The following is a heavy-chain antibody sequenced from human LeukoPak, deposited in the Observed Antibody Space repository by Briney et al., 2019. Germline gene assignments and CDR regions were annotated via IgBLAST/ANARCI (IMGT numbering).Heavy chain of an antibody. V-gene: IGHV3-11*06. CDR2: ISSSSSYT. D-gene: IGHD6-19*01. Sequence: PGGSLRFSCAASGFTFSDYYMSWIRQAPGKGPEWVSYISSSSSYTNYADSVKGRFTISRDNAKNSLYLQMNSLRAEDTAVYYCARDQQDSGWYDYWGQGTLVTVSS. J-gene: IGHJ4*02. CDR3: ARDQQDSGWYDY. CDR1: GFTFSDYY.